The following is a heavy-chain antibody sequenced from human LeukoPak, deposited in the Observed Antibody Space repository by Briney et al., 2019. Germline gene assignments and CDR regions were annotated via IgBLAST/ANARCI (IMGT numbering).Heavy chain of an antibody. V-gene: IGHV4-4*07. D-gene: IGHD2-15*01. CDR2: IYTRGST. Sequence: SETLSLTCTVSGGSINNYYWSWIRQPAGQGLEWIGRIYTRGSTNYNPSLKSRVTMSVDTSKNQFSLKLSSVTAADTAVYYCARGRYCSADICSGGDAFDIWGQGTMVSVSS. CDR1: GGSINNYY. CDR3: ARGRYCSADICSGGDAFDI. J-gene: IGHJ3*02.